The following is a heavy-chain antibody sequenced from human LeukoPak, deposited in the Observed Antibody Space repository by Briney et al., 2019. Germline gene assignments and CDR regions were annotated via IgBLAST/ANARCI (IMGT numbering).Heavy chain of an antibody. CDR3: ARDYCSGGSCHSDY. J-gene: IGHJ4*02. CDR2: IYSGGST. D-gene: IGHD2-15*01. CDR1: GFTVSSNY. V-gene: IGHV3-53*01. Sequence: GGSLRLSCAASGFTVSSNYMSWVRQAPGKGLEWVSVIYSGGSTYYADSVKGRFAISRDNSKNTLYLQMNSLRAEDTAVYYCARDYCSGGSCHSDYWGQGTLVTVSS.